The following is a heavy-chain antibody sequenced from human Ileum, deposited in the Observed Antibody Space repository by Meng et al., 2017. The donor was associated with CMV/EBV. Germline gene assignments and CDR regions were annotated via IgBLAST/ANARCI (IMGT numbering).Heavy chain of an antibody. CDR2: ISQDGSET. V-gene: IGHV3-7*01. CDR1: GFTFTTYG. CDR3: ARINDYGGAHYGMDV. J-gene: IGHJ6*02. D-gene: IGHD4/OR15-4a*01. Sequence: GGSLRLSCVTSGFTFTTYGIHWVRQAPGKGLEWVANISQDGSETYYVDSVKGRFTISRVNARKSLYLQMTSLRAEDTALYYCARINDYGGAHYGMDVWGQGTTVTVSS.